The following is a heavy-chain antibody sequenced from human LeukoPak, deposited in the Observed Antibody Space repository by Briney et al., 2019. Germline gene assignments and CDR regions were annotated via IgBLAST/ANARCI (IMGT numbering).Heavy chain of an antibody. CDR1: GGSFSGYY. V-gene: IGHV4-31*11. Sequence: SETLSLTCAVYGGSFSGYYWSWIRQHPGKGLEWIGYIYYSGSTYYNPSLKSRVTISVDTSKNQFSLKLSSVTAADTAVYYCARDWRGGGDFYYYGMDVWGQGTTVTVSS. J-gene: IGHJ6*02. CDR2: IYYSGST. CDR3: ARDWRGGGDFYYYGMDV. D-gene: IGHD2-21*01.